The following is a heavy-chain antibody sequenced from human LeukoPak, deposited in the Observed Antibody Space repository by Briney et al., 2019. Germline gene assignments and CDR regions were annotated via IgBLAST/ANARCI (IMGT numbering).Heavy chain of an antibody. CDR3: ARDFYFLPWISTGGPYYMDV. D-gene: IGHD2/OR15-2a*01. CDR1: GFTFSSYS. CDR2: ISSSSSYI. Sequence: PGGSLRLSCAASGFTFSSYSMNWVRQAPGKGLEWVSSISSSSSYIYYADSVKGRFTISRDNAKNSLYLQMNSLRAEDTAVYYCARDFYFLPWISTGGPYYMDVWGKGTTVTVSS. J-gene: IGHJ6*03. V-gene: IGHV3-21*01.